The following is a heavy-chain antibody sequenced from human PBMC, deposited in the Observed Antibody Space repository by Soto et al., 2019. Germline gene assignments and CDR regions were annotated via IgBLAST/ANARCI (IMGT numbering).Heavy chain of an antibody. J-gene: IGHJ4*02. Sequence: EVQLVESGGALVQPGGSLRLTCATSGFTFSNYWMTWVRQAPGKGLEWVANINKDGSQKSFVDSVKGRFTISRDNAKRSLYLQRNSLRAEVTAIYYCVKEIAAAQWGQGTLVTVSS. CDR1: GFTFSNYW. CDR3: VKEIAAAQ. D-gene: IGHD6-25*01. CDR2: INKDGSQK. V-gene: IGHV3-7*01.